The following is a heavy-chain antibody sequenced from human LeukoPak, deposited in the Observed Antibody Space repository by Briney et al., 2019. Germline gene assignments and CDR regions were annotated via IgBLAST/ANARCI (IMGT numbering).Heavy chain of an antibody. D-gene: IGHD4-11*01. V-gene: IGHV3-33*01. J-gene: IGHJ4*01. CDR3: ARDAQRGFDYSNSLQY. CDR2: IWIDATNR. Sequence: GGSLRLSCAASGFIFSHYGMHWVRQAPGKGLEWVAVIWIDATNRFYAASVKGRFTISRDNPQNTLFLQMDTLRAEDTAIYYCARDAQRGFDYSNSLQYWGHGTLVTVSS. CDR1: GFIFSHYG.